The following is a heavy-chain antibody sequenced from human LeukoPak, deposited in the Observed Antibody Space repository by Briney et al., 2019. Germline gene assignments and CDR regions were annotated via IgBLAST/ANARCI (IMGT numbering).Heavy chain of an antibody. D-gene: IGHD6-13*01. V-gene: IGHV4-30-2*01. CDR2: IYHSGST. CDR1: GGSISSGGYS. Sequence: PSETLSLICAVSGGSISSGGYSWSWVRQPPGKGLEWIGYIYHSGSTYYNPSLKSRVTISVDRSKNQFSLKLSSVTAADTAVYYCAIAAAAPWGASYWGQGTLVTVSS. J-gene: IGHJ4*02. CDR3: AIAAAAPWGASY.